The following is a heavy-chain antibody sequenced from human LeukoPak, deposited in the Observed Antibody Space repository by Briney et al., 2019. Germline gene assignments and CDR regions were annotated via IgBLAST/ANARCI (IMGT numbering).Heavy chain of an antibody. V-gene: IGHV1-2*02. Sequence: ASVKVSCKASGYTFTGYYIHWVRQAPGQGLEWMGWINPNSGGTNYAQNFQGRVTMTRDTSISTAYMELSRLRSVDTAVYYCARTFYDISLAFDIWGQGTMVTVSS. CDR2: INPNSGGT. CDR1: GYTFTGYY. CDR3: ARTFYDISLAFDI. D-gene: IGHD3-22*01. J-gene: IGHJ3*02.